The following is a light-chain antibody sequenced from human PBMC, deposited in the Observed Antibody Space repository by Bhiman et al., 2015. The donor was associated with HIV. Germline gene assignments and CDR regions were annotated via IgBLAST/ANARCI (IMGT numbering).Light chain of an antibody. CDR1: AFNIERHQ. V-gene: IGLV1-44*01. CDR2: MNN. J-gene: IGLJ3*02. CDR3: QSYDINLSGWV. Sequence: QSVLTQPPAMSAAPGQSVTISXSGSAFNIERHQVTWLRHLPGTAPTSVIIMNNQRPSGVPDRFSGSRSGTSASLAITGLQAEDEADYYCQSYDINLSGWVFGGGTKLTVL.